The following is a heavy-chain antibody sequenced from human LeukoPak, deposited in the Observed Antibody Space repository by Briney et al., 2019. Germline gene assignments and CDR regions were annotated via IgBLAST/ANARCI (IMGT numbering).Heavy chain of an antibody. J-gene: IGHJ3*02. D-gene: IGHD2/OR15-2a*01. CDR2: IYYSGST. Sequence: SETLSLTCTASGGSINNYYWSWIRQPPGKGLEYIGYIYYSGSTDSNPSLKSRVTISVDTSKNQFSLKLSSVTAADTAVYYCARHEYAWRGAFDIWGQGTMVTISS. CDR1: GGSINNYY. V-gene: IGHV4-59*08. CDR3: ARHEYAWRGAFDI.